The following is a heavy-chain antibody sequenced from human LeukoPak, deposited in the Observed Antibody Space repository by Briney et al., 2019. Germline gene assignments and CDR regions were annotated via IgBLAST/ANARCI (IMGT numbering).Heavy chain of an antibody. CDR1: GFTFRSHW. J-gene: IGHJ3*02. D-gene: IGHD5-24*01. CDR2: IKPDGIDK. V-gene: IGHV3-7*01. CDR3: ATISAQTFDI. Sequence: GGSLRLSCVGSGFTFRSHWVNWIRQSPGKGLEWVANIKPDGIDKYYVDSARGRFTVSRDNAKNSAFLQMNSLRAEDTAIYYCATISAQTFDIWGQGTLVSVSS.